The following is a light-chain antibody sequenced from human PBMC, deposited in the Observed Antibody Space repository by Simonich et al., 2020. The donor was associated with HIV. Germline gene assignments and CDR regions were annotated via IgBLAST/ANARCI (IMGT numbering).Light chain of an antibody. CDR1: QSVSSN. CDR2: GAS. V-gene: IGKV3-15*01. CDR3: QQYNNWPLT. Sequence: EIVMTQSPATLSVSPGERATLSCRASQSVSSNLACYQQKPGQAPRLLIHGASTRATGIPARFSGSGSGTEFTLTISSLQSEDFAVYHCQQYNNWPLTFGGGTKVEIK. J-gene: IGKJ4*01.